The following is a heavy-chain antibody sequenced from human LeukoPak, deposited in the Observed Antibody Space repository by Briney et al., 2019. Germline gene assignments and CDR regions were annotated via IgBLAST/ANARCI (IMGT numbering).Heavy chain of an antibody. CDR2: MNPNSGNK. D-gene: IGHD6-19*01. Sequence: GASVKVSCKASGYSFTNFDINWVRQATGQGLEWMGWMNPNSGNKGYAQKFQGRVTMTMNTSIATAYVELSSLRSEDTAVYYCARGPQWRGDYYYMDVWGRGTTVTVSS. V-gene: IGHV1-8*01. CDR3: ARGPQWRGDYYYMDV. J-gene: IGHJ6*03. CDR1: GYSFTNFD.